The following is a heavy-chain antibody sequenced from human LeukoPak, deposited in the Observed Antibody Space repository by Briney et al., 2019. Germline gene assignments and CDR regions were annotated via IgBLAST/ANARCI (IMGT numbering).Heavy chain of an antibody. CDR1: GGSVSGYY. CDR3: ARRRNWLDP. Sequence: SETLSLTCTVSGGSVSGYYWTWVRQPPGKGLEWIGYIYYSETNYNPSLKSRVNISLDPSKNQLSLKLTSVTAADTAVYYCARRRNWLDPWGQGTLVTVSS. V-gene: IGHV4-59*08. CDR2: IYYSET. J-gene: IGHJ5*02.